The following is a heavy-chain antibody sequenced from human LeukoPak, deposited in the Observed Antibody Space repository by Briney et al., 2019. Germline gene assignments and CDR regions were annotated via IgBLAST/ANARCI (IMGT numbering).Heavy chain of an antibody. CDR1: GYNFAHN. CDR3: VVSIQAAAIPAFDS. CDR2: INPKNGGT. V-gene: IGHV1-2*02. Sequence: ASVKVSCKASGYNFAHNIHWVRQAPGQGHEFMGWINPKNGGTKYAQNFQGRVTMTRDTSISTVYMELSSLGSGDTAVYYCVVSIQAAAIPAFDSWGQGTLVNVSS. D-gene: IGHD6-25*01. J-gene: IGHJ4*02.